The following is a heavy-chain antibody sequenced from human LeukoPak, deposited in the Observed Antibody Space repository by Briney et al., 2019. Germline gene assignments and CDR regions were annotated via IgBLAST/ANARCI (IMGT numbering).Heavy chain of an antibody. V-gene: IGHV4-39*07. CDR3: ARDLSSGWYRANWFDP. J-gene: IGHJ5*02. D-gene: IGHD6-19*01. Sequence: SETLSLTCTVSGGSISSSSYYWGWIRQPPGKGLEWIGSIYYSGSTNYNPSLKSRVTISVDTSKNQFSLKLSSVTAADTAVYYCARDLSSGWYRANWFDPWGQGTLVTVSS. CDR2: IYYSGST. CDR1: GGSISSSSYY.